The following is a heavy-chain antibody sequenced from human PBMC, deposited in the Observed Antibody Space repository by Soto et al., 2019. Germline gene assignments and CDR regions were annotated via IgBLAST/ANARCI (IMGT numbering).Heavy chain of an antibody. CDR3: ARENSLRSSSFTWDYYYYYGMDV. Sequence: GGSLRLSCAASGFTFSSYGMHCVRQAPGKGLEWVAVIWYDGSNKYYADSVKGRFAISRDNSKNTLYLQMNSLRAEDTAVYYCARENSLRSSSFTWDYYYYYGMDVWGQGTTVTVSS. D-gene: IGHD6-13*01. J-gene: IGHJ6*02. CDR2: IWYDGSNK. CDR1: GFTFSSYG. V-gene: IGHV3-33*01.